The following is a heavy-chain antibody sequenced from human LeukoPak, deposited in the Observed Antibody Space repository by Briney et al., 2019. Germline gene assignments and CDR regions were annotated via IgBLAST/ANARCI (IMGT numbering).Heavy chain of an antibody. J-gene: IGHJ5*02. CDR3: ARDLGYYDILTGFSGDDNWFDP. Sequence: SETLSLTCAVYGGSFSGYYWSWIRQPPGKGLEWIGEINHSGSTNYNPSLKSRVTISVDTSKNQFSLKLSSVTAADTAVYYCARDLGYYDILTGFSGDDNWFDPWGQGTLVTVSS. CDR2: INHSGST. V-gene: IGHV4-34*01. CDR1: GGSFSGYY. D-gene: IGHD3-9*01.